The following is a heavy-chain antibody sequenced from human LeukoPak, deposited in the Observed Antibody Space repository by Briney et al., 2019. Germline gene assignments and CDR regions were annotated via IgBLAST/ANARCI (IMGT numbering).Heavy chain of an antibody. D-gene: IGHD6-6*01. J-gene: IGHJ4*02. CDR3: ARDRRGSSSTQAIDY. CDR1: GFTFSSYW. V-gene: IGHV3-7*01. Sequence: GGSLRLSCAASGFTFSSYWMSWVRQAPGKGLEWVANIKQDGSEKYYVDSVKGRFTISRDNAKNSLYLQMNSLRAEDTAVYYCARDRRGSSSTQAIDYWGQGTLVTVSS. CDR2: IKQDGSEK.